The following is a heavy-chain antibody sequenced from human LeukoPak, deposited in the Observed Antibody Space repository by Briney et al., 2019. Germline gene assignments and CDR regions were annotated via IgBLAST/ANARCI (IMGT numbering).Heavy chain of an antibody. Sequence: GGSLRLSCAASGFTVSSNYMSWVRQAPGKGLEWVSVIYSGGSTYYADSVKGRFTISRDNSKNTLYLQINSLRAEDTAVYYCARDESGSYYNYWGQGTLVTVSS. V-gene: IGHV3-66*02. CDR2: IYSGGST. D-gene: IGHD1-26*01. CDR1: GFTVSSNY. J-gene: IGHJ4*02. CDR3: ARDESGSYYNY.